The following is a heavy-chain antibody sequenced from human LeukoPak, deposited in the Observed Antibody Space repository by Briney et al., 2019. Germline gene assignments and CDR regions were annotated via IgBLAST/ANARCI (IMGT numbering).Heavy chain of an antibody. CDR3: ARRLYCTGGSCYSGGDY. J-gene: IGHJ4*02. D-gene: IGHD2-15*01. CDR1: GYTFTGYG. V-gene: IGHV1-18*01. CDR2: ISAYNGNT. Sequence: AASVKVSCKASGYTFTGYGISWVRQAPGQGLEWVGWISAYNGNTNYAQKLQGRVTMTTDTSTTTAYMELRSLRSDDTAIYYCARRLYCTGGSCYSGGDYWGQGTLVTVSS.